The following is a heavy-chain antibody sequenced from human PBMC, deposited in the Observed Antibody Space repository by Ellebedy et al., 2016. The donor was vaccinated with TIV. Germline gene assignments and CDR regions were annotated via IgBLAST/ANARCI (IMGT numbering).Heavy chain of an antibody. Sequence: PGGSLRLSCAASGSTFSSYTMNWVRQAPGKGLEWVSSISGSSYYIYYADSVKGRFTVSRDNARNSLYLQMSSLRAEDTAVYYCARMYSSSSPFDYWGQGTLVTVSS. J-gene: IGHJ4*02. CDR2: ISGSSYYI. D-gene: IGHD6-6*01. V-gene: IGHV3-21*01. CDR3: ARMYSSSSPFDY. CDR1: GSTFSSYT.